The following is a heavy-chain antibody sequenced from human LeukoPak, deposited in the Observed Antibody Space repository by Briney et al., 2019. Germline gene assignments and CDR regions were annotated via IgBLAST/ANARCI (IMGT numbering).Heavy chain of an antibody. CDR3: AREGIYLFDY. J-gene: IGHJ4*02. D-gene: IGHD5-12*01. CDR2: ISSSGITI. Sequence: GGSLRLSCAASGFTFSSYEMNWVRQAPGKGLEWVSYISSSGITIYYADSVKGRFTISRDNAKNSLYLQMNSLRDEDTAVYYCAREGIYLFDYWGQGTLVTVSS. CDR1: GFTFSSYE. V-gene: IGHV3-48*03.